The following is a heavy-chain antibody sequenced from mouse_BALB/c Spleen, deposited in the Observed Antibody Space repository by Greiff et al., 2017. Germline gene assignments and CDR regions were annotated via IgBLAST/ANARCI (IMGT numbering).Heavy chain of an antibody. CDR2: IWAGGST. CDR3: ARDYYGSPFDY. CDR1: GFSLTSYC. D-gene: IGHD1-1*01. J-gene: IGHJ2*01. V-gene: IGHV2-9*02. Sequence: VKLMESGPGLVAPSQSLSITCTVSGFSLTSYCVHWVRQPPGKGLEWLGVIWAGGSTNYNSALMSRLSISKDNSKSQVFLKMNRLQTDDTAMYYCARDYYGSPFDYWGQGTTLTVSS.